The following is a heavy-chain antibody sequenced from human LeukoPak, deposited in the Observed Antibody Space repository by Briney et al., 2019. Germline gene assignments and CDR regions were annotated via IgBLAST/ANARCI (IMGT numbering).Heavy chain of an antibody. J-gene: IGHJ5*02. Sequence: GASVKVSCKASGGTFSSYTISCVRQAPGQGLEWMGRIIPILGIANYAQKFQGRVTITADKSTSTAYMELSSLRSEDTAVYYCARDTIYYDSSGYYFNWFDPWGQGTLVTVSS. CDR2: IIPILGIA. CDR1: GGTFSSYT. V-gene: IGHV1-69*04. CDR3: ARDTIYYDSSGYYFNWFDP. D-gene: IGHD3-22*01.